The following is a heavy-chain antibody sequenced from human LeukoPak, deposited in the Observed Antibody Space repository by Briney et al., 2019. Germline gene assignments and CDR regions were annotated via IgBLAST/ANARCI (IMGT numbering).Heavy chain of an antibody. Sequence: PSETLSLTCTVSGGSISSSSYYWGWIRQPPGKGLEWIGSIYYSGSTYYNPSLKSRVTISVDTSKNQFSLKLSSVTAADTAVYYCARGLKLPDDYWGQGTLVTVSS. CDR1: GGSISSSSYY. CDR2: IYYSGST. CDR3: ARGLKLPDDY. J-gene: IGHJ4*02. V-gene: IGHV4-39*01. D-gene: IGHD2-15*01.